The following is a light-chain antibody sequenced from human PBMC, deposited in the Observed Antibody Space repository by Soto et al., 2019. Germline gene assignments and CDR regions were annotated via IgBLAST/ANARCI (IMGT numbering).Light chain of an antibody. Sequence: QSALTQPASVSGSPGQSVTISCTGASSDVGGYDYVSWYQQHPGKAPKLILYEVNNRPSGVSNPFSGSKSGNTASLIISGLQADDEADYYCSSCSTTSTLVFGSGTKLTVL. J-gene: IGLJ1*01. V-gene: IGLV2-14*01. CDR1: SSDVGGYDY. CDR2: EVN. CDR3: SSCSTTSTLV.